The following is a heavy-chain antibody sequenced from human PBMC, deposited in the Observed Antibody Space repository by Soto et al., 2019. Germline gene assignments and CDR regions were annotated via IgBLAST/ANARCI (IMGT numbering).Heavy chain of an antibody. D-gene: IGHD6-19*01. J-gene: IGHJ6*02. CDR2: ISGSGGST. CDR1: GFTFSSYA. Sequence: VGSLRLSGAASGFTFSSYAMSWVRQAPGKGLEWVSAISGSGGSTYYADSVKGRFTISRDNSKNTLYLQMNSLRAEDTAVYYCARYSSGWPPIYYYYGMDVWGQGTTVTVSS. V-gene: IGHV3-23*01. CDR3: ARYSSGWPPIYYYYGMDV.